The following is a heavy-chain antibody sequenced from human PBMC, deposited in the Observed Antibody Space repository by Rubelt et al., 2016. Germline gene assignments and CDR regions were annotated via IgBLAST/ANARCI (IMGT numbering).Heavy chain of an antibody. CDR2: ISSNGGST. J-gene: IGHJ4*02. V-gene: IGHV3-64*04. CDR3: AKGTGPRRGGTDY. Sequence: FTFSSYAMHWVRKAPGKGLEYVSAISSNGGSTYYADSVKGRFTISRDNSKNTLYLQMNSLRAEDTAVYYCAKGTGPRRGGTDYWGQGTLVTVSS. CDR1: FTFSSYA. D-gene: IGHD3/OR15-3a*01.